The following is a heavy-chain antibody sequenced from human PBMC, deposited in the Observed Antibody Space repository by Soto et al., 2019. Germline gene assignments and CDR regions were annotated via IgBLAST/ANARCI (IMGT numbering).Heavy chain of an antibody. CDR1: GGSINSYW. J-gene: IGHJ4*02. CDR2: VYSSGTT. CDR3: ARDIGSYAYGEGY. D-gene: IGHD3-10*01. Sequence: SETLSLTCSVSGGSINSYWWSWIRQPAGKGLEWIGRVYSSGTTDYNPSLNSRATLSVETSKNQFSLKLSSVTAADTAVYYCARDIGSYAYGEGYRGQGIQVTVSS. V-gene: IGHV4-4*07.